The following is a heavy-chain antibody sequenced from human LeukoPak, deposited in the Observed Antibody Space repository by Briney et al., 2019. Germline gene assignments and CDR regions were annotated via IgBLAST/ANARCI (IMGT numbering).Heavy chain of an antibody. D-gene: IGHD2-2*01. J-gene: IGHJ6*03. Sequence: PGGSLRLSCAASGFTFDDYGMSWVRQAPGKGLEWVSGINWNGGSTGYADSVKGRFTISRDNAKNSLYLQMNSLRAEDTALYHCARVGRDCSTSCYFSGRRDYYMDVWGKGTTVTVSS. CDR3: ARVGRDCSTSCYFSGRRDYYMDV. CDR2: INWNGGST. V-gene: IGHV3-20*01. CDR1: GFTFDDYG.